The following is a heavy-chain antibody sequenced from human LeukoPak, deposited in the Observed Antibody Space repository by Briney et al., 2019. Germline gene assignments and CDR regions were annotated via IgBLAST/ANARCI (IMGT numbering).Heavy chain of an antibody. V-gene: IGHV3-23*01. CDR3: ARDLDWGAFDA. CDR1: GFTFSSYA. D-gene: IGHD3-9*01. J-gene: IGHJ5*02. CDR2: ISGSGGST. Sequence: GGSPRLSCAASGFTFSSYAMSWVRQAPGKGLEWVSAISGSGGSTYYADSVKGRFTISRDNSKNTVSLQMNSLRAEDTALYYCARDLDWGAFDAWGQGTLVTVSS.